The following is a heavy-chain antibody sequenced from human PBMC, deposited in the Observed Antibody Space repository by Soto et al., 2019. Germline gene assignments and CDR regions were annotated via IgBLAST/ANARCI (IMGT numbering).Heavy chain of an antibody. CDR3: ARVVEYCSGGSCFNSAFDI. Sequence: QVQLVQSGAEVKKPEASVKVSCKASGYTFTSYGISWVRQAPGQGLEWMGWISAYNGNTNYAQKLQGRVTMTTDTSTSTAYMELRSLRSDDTAVYYCARVVEYCSGGSCFNSAFDIWGQGTMVTVSS. CDR1: GYTFTSYG. J-gene: IGHJ3*02. D-gene: IGHD2-15*01. CDR2: ISAYNGNT. V-gene: IGHV1-18*01.